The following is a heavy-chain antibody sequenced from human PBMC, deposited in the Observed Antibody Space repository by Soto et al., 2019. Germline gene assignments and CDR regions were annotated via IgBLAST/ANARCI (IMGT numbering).Heavy chain of an antibody. CDR3: ASSTYYYDSSGYPYFDY. CDR1: GGSISSSSYY. Sequence: TLSLTCTVSGGSISSSSYYWGWIRQPPGKGLEWIGSIYYSGSTYYNPSLKSRVTISVDTSKNQFSLKLSSVTAADTAVYYCASSTYYYDSSGYPYFDYWGQGTLVTVSS. V-gene: IGHV4-39*01. CDR2: IYYSGST. D-gene: IGHD3-22*01. J-gene: IGHJ4*02.